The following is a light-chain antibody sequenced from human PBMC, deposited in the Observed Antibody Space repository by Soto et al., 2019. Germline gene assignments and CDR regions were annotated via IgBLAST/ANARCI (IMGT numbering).Light chain of an antibody. CDR1: SSDVGGYNY. J-gene: IGLJ1*01. CDR2: EVS. V-gene: IGLV2-14*01. Sequence: QSALTQPASVSGSPGQSITISCTGTSSDVGGYNYVSWYQLHPGKAPKLMVYEVSNRPSGVSNRFSGSKSGNTAYLTISGLQAKDEADYYCSSYTSSTAYVFGTGTQLTVL. CDR3: SSYTSSTAYV.